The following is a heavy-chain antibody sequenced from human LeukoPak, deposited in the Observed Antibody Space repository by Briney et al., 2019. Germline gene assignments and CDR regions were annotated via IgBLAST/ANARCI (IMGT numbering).Heavy chain of an antibody. CDR1: GFTFSSYE. CDR3: ASLGIVGATTHDY. D-gene: IGHD1-26*01. V-gene: IGHV3-48*03. J-gene: IGHJ4*02. CDR2: ISSSGSTI. Sequence: GGTLRLSCAASGFTFSSYEMNWVRQAPGKGLEWVSYISSSGSTIYYADSVKGRFTISRDNAKNSLYLQMNSLRAEDTAVYYCASLGIVGATTHDYWGQGTLVTVSS.